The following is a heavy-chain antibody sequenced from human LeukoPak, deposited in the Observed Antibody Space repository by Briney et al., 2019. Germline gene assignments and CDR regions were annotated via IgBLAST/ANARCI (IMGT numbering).Heavy chain of an antibody. D-gene: IGHD6-13*01. Sequence: SETLSLTCTVSGGSISSSSYYWGWIRQPPGKGLEWIGSIYYSGSTYYNPSLKSRVTISVDTSKNQFSLKLSSVTAADTAVYYCARPSSSWYGDAFDIWGQGTMVTVSS. V-gene: IGHV4-39*07. CDR1: GGSISSSSYY. CDR3: ARPSSSWYGDAFDI. J-gene: IGHJ3*02. CDR2: IYYSGST.